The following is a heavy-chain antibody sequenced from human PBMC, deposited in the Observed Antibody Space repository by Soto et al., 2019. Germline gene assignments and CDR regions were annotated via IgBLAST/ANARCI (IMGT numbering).Heavy chain of an antibody. CDR1: GYTFTSYG. V-gene: IGHV1-18*04. Sequence: GASVKVSCKASGYTFTSYGISWVRQAPGQGLEWMGWISAYNGNTNYAQKLQGRVTMTTDTSTSTAYMELRSLRSDDTAVYYCARVLAAAGIQGGHFDYWGQGTLVTVSS. CDR3: ARVLAAAGIQGGHFDY. J-gene: IGHJ4*02. CDR2: ISAYNGNT. D-gene: IGHD6-13*01.